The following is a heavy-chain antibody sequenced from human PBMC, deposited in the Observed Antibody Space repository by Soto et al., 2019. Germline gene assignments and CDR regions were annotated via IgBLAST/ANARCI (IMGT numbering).Heavy chain of an antibody. V-gene: IGHV1-46*01. J-gene: IGHJ5*02. CDR2: INPHGGST. CDR3: AGTAVEYCGISIEVTNWFAP. Sequence: GASVKVSCKAPRDTFTSYYINWVRQAPGQGLEWMGVINPHGGSTAYAQKFKGRVTLTRDTSASTVYMEVSSLTSEDTAMYYCAGTAVEYCGISIEVTNWFAPWGQGTLVTVSS. CDR1: RDTFTSYY. D-gene: IGHD2-21*01.